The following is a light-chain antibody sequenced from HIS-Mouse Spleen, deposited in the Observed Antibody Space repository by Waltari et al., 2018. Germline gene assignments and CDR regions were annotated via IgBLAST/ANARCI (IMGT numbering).Light chain of an antibody. Sequence: QSALTQPASVSGSPGQSITISCTGTSSDVGSYNLVSWYQQHPGKAPKLMIYEGSKLPSGVSKRVSGSKSGNTAYLTIAGLQAEDEADYYCCSYAGSSTFVVFGGGTKLTVL. CDR1: SSDVGSYNL. CDR2: EGS. J-gene: IGLJ2*01. CDR3: CSYAGSSTFVV. V-gene: IGLV2-23*01.